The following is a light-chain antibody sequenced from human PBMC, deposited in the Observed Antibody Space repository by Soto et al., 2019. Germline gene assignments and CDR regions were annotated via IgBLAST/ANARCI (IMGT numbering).Light chain of an antibody. J-gene: IGLJ3*02. V-gene: IGLV2-11*01. Sequence: QSALTQPRSVSGSPGQSVTISCTGTSSDVGGYNYVSWYQQHPGKAPKLMIYDVSNRPSGVPDRFSGSKSGNTASLTISGLHDEDEADYYCSSSAGTYTSVFGGGTKVTVL. CDR2: DVS. CDR1: SSDVGGYNY. CDR3: SSSAGTYTSV.